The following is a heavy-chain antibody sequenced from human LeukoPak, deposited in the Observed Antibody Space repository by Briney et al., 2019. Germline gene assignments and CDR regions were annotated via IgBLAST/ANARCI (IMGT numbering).Heavy chain of an antibody. CDR2: IRYDGSNK. CDR3: AKLYDYVWGSYRSYDAFDI. D-gene: IGHD3-16*02. Sequence: GGSLRLSCAASGFTFSSYGMHWVRQAPGKGLEWVAFIRYDGSNKYYADSVKGRFTISSDNSKNTLYLQMNSLRAEDTAVYYCAKLYDYVWGSYRSYDAFDIWGQGTMVTVSS. V-gene: IGHV3-30*02. J-gene: IGHJ3*02. CDR1: GFTFSSYG.